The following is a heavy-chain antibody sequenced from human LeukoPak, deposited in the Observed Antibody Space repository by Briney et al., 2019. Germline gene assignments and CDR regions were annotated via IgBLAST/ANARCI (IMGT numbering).Heavy chain of an antibody. V-gene: IGHV3-7*02. CDR2: INQDGSGQ. CDR3: VRGRGNSSSWYWDY. Sequence: GGSLRLSCAASGFTFSSYWMSWVRQAPGKWLDWVANINQDGSGQYYVDSAKGRFTISRDNGKKSLFLQMNSLRVEDTAVYFCVRGRGNSSSWYWDYWGQGTLVTVSS. J-gene: IGHJ4*02. CDR1: GFTFSSYW. D-gene: IGHD6-13*01.